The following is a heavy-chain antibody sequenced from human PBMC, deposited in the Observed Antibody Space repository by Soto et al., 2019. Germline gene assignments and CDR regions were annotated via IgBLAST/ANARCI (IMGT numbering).Heavy chain of an antibody. CDR1: GFSLSNARMG. J-gene: IGHJ6*02. CDR3: ARIGSSWYENYYYSGMDV. V-gene: IGHV2-26*01. CDR2: TFSNDEK. Sequence: SGPTLVNPTETLTLTCTVSGFSLSNARMGVSWIRQPPGKALEWLAHTFSNDEKSYSTSLKSRLTISKDTSKSQVVLTMTNMDPVDTATYYCARIGSSWYENYYYSGMDVWGQGTTVTVSS. D-gene: IGHD6-13*01.